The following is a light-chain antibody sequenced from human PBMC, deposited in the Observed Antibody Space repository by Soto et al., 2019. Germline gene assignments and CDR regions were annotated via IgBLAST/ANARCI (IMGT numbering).Light chain of an antibody. CDR3: AAWDDNLNGL. Sequence: QSVLTQPPSASGTPGQRVTIFCSGSSSNIGRNSVNLFRHLPGTAPKLLIYGTNQRPSGVPDRFSGSKSGTSASLAISGLQSEDEGDYYCAAWDDNLNGLFGGGTKLTVL. J-gene: IGLJ2*01. CDR1: SSNIGRNS. V-gene: IGLV1-44*01. CDR2: GTN.